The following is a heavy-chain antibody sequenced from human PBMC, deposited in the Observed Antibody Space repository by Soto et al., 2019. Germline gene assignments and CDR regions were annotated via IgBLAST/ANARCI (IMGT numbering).Heavy chain of an antibody. J-gene: IGHJ6*03. V-gene: IGHV4-59*08. D-gene: IGHD3-10*01. Sequence: SETLSLTCTVSGGSISSFYWSWIRQTPGKGLEWIGFIYYTGSADYNPPLKSRVTISVDTSKNQFSLRPNSVTAADTAVFYCARLGWGSYYLGYYIDFWGKGTTVTVSS. CDR3: ARLGWGSYYLGYYIDF. CDR2: IYYTGSA. CDR1: GGSISSFY.